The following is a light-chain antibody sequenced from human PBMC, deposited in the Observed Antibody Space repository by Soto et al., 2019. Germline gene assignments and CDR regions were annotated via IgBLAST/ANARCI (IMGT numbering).Light chain of an antibody. J-gene: IGLJ1*01. CDR1: SSDVGIYNY. CDR3: SSYTTSSTYV. V-gene: IGLV2-14*01. CDR2: DVS. Sequence: QSVLTQPASVSGSPGQSITISCTGTSSDVGIYNYVSWYQQHPGKAPKVMIYDVSNRPSGVSYRFSGSKSGNTASLTISGLQAEDEADYYCSSYTTSSTYVFGTRTKVTVL.